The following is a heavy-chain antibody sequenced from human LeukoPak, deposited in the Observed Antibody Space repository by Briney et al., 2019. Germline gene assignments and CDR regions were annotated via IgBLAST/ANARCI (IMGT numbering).Heavy chain of an antibody. CDR3: AKIEGKYQLANIPDS. Sequence: GGSLRLSCVASGFTFSYFGMHWIRQAPGKGLEWVAFIRYDGSNEYYAESVKGRFTISRDNSKNTLYLQMNSLRVEDTAAYYCAKIEGKYQLANIPDSWGQGTLVTVSS. D-gene: IGHD2-2*01. J-gene: IGHJ4*02. CDR1: GFTFSYFG. CDR2: IRYDGSNE. V-gene: IGHV3-30*02.